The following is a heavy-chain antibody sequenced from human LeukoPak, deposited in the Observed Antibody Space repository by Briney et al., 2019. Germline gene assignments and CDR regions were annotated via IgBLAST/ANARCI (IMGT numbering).Heavy chain of an antibody. CDR2: IYPGDSDT. J-gene: IGHJ6*02. CDR3: ATTYYYGSGSYYLKVPYYYYGMDV. D-gene: IGHD3-10*01. V-gene: IGHV5-51*01. Sequence: GESLKTSCKGSGYSFTSYWIGWVRQMPGKGLEWMGIIYPGDSDTRYSPSFQGQVTISADKSISTAYLQWSSLKASDTAMYYCATTYYYGSGSYYLKVPYYYYGMDVWGQGTTVTVSS. CDR1: GYSFTSYW.